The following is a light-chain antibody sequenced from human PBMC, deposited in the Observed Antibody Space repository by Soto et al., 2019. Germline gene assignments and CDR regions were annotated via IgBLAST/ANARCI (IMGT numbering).Light chain of an antibody. CDR1: QSISSW. V-gene: IGKV1-5*01. CDR2: DAS. CDR3: QQYNSYPIT. Sequence: IQMTQSPSTLSASVGDRVTITCRASQSISSWLAWYQQKPGKAPKLLIHDASDLESGVPSRFSGSGSGTEFTLTISSLQPDDFATYYCQQYNSYPITFGQGTRLEIK. J-gene: IGKJ5*01.